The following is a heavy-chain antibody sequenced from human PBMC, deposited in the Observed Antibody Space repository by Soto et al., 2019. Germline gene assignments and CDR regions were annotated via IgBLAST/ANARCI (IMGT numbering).Heavy chain of an antibody. V-gene: IGHV3-49*03. CDR2: IRSKSYGGTT. D-gene: IGHD3-22*01. CDR1: GFTFGDYA. J-gene: IGHJ3*02. CDR3: SRDHHYYDSRDYYNDAFDI. Sequence: GGSLRLSCTASGFTFGDYAMSWFRQAPGKGLEWVSFIRSKSYGGTTEYAASVKDRFTISRDDSKNIAYLQMNSLKTEDTAVYYCSRDHHYYDSRDYYNDAFDIWRQGTMVTVSS.